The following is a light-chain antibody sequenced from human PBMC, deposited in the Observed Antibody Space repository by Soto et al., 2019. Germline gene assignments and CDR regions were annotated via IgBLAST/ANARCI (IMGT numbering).Light chain of an antibody. J-gene: IGKJ4*01. CDR2: WSS. V-gene: IGKV4-1*01. CDR3: QQYYSTPLT. CDR1: QSLLYSSNNKNY. Sequence: DIVMTQSPDSLAVSLGERATIDCRSSQSLLYSSNNKNYLAWYQQKPGQPPTLLIYWSSTRESGVPDRFSGSGSGTDFTLTISSLQAEDVEVYYCQQYYSTPLTLGGGTKVDI.